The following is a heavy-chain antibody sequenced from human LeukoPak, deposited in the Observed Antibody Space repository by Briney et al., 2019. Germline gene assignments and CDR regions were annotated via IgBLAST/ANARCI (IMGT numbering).Heavy chain of an antibody. Sequence: GGSLRLSCVVSGITLSNYGMSWVRQAPGKGLEWVAGISDSGGFTNYADSVKGRFTISRDNPKNTLYLQMNSLRAEDTAVYFCAKRGVVIRVILVGFHKEAQYFDSWGQGALVTVSS. CDR2: ISDSGGFT. D-gene: IGHD3-10*01. V-gene: IGHV3-23*01. J-gene: IGHJ4*02. CDR1: GITLSNYG. CDR3: AKRGVVIRVILVGFHKEAQYFDS.